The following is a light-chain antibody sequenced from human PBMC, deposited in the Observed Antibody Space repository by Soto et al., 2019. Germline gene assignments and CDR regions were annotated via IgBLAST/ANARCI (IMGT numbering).Light chain of an antibody. V-gene: IGKV1-6*01. CDR1: QDVRHY. J-gene: IGKJ1*01. CDR2: GAF. CDR3: LQDYSWPWP. Sequence: AIQMTQSPSSLSASVGDRLTITCRASQDVRHYVGWYQQKPGKAPKFLIYGAFSLETGIPSRFSGSGYGTEFTLTINSLLPEDFATYFGLQDYSWPWPFGQGTKVEV.